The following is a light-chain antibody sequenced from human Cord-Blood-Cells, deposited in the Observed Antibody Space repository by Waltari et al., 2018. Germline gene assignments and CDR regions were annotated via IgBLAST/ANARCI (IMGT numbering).Light chain of an antibody. Sequence: QSALTQPRSVSGSPGQSVTISCTRTSSDVGGYNYVSWYQQHPGKAPKLMIYDVSNGPSGEPGRLLGSKSGNTASLPIAGLQAEDEAGYYGCSDAAGYSVVFGGGTRLTVL. CDR3: CSDAAGYSVV. CDR1: SSDVGGYNY. CDR2: DVS. J-gene: IGLJ2*01. V-gene: IGLV2-11*01.